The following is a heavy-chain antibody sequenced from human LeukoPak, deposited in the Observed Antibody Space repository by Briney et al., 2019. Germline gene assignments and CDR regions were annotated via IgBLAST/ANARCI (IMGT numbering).Heavy chain of an antibody. Sequence: GGSLRLSCDASGFIFSDYYMSWVRQAPGKGLEWISYISNPSSTRYYADSVKGRFTISRDNTKNSLYLQMNSLRAEDTAVYYCARCGDGLPCDFDYWGQGTLVTVSS. CDR2: ISNPSSTR. J-gene: IGHJ4*02. V-gene: IGHV3-11*04. D-gene: IGHD3-10*01. CDR1: GFIFSDYY. CDR3: ARCGDGLPCDFDY.